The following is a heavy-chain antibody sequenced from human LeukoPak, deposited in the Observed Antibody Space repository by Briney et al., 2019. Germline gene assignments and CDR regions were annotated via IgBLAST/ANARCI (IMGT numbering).Heavy chain of an antibody. CDR1: GYTFTGYY. Sequence: ASVKVSCKASGYTFTGYYMHWVRQAPGQGLEWMGWINPNSGGTNYAQKFQGRVTMTRDTSISTAYMELSRLRSDDTAVYYCARALYLRGSNDYWGQGTLVTVSS. V-gene: IGHV1-2*02. CDR3: ARALYLRGSNDY. CDR2: INPNSGGT. D-gene: IGHD3-16*01. J-gene: IGHJ4*02.